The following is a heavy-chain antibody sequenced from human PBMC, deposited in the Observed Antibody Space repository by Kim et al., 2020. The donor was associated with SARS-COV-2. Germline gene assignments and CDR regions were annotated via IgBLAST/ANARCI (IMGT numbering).Heavy chain of an antibody. CDR3: ANYYDSSNFDL. CDR1: GFTFSSYG. CDR2: ISYDGSNK. V-gene: IGHV3-30*18. J-gene: IGHJ2*01. D-gene: IGHD3-22*01. Sequence: GGSLRLSCAASGFTFSSYGMHWVRQAPGKGLEWVAVISYDGSNKYYADSVKGRFTISRDNSKNTLYLQMNSLRAEDTAVYYCANYYDSSNFDLWGRGTLVTVSS.